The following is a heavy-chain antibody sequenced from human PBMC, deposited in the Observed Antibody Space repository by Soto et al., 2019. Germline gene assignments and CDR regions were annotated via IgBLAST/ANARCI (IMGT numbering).Heavy chain of an antibody. CDR2: ISSSSSYI. D-gene: IGHD6-25*01. J-gene: IGHJ5*02. Sequence: LRLSCAASGFTFSSYSMNWVRQAPGKGLEWVSSISSSSSYIYYADSVKGRFTISRDNAKNSLYLQMNSLRAEDTAVYYCAVLRIAAVVDLWGQGPLVTVSS. V-gene: IGHV3-21*01. CDR3: AVLRIAAVVDL. CDR1: GFTFSSYS.